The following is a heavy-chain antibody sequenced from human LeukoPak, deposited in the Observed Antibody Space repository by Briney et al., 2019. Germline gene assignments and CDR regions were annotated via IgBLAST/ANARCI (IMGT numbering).Heavy chain of an antibody. CDR3: AKAPVTSCRGAYCYPFDS. D-gene: IGHD2-21*01. CDR2: ISGRGGST. V-gene: IGHV3-23*01. CDR1: GFTFSSYD. J-gene: IGHJ4*02. Sequence: GGSLRLSCAASGFTFSSYDMSWVRQAPGKGLEWVSRISGRGGSTYYADSVKGRFTISRDNSKNTLYLQMNSLRAEDAAVYFCAKAPVTSCRGAYCYPFDSWGQGTLVTVSS.